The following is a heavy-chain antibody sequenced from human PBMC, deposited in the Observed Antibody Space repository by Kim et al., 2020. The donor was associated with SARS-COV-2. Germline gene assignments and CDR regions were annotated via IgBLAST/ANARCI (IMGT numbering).Heavy chain of an antibody. CDR1: GYTFTGYY. CDR3: ARDWAPGIAVAGKFPPYYYMDV. J-gene: IGHJ6*03. V-gene: IGHV1-2*02. D-gene: IGHD6-19*01. CDR2: INPNSGGT. Sequence: ASVKVSCKASGYTFTGYYMHWVRQAPGQGLEWMGWINPNSGGTNYAQKFQGRVTMTRDTSISTAYMELSRLRSDDTAVYYCARDWAPGIAVAGKFPPYYYMDVWGKGTTVTVSS.